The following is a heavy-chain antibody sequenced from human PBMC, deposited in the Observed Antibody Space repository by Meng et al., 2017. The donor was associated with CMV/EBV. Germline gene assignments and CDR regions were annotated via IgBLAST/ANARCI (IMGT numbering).Heavy chain of an antibody. Sequence: SGFTVSSYSMNWVRQAPGKGLEWVSSISSSSSYIYYADSVKGRFTISRDNAKNSLYLQMNSLRAEDTAVYYCARDSGSYRLGWFDPWGQGTLVTVSS. CDR2: ISSSSSYI. CDR1: GFTVSSYS. V-gene: IGHV3-21*01. D-gene: IGHD1-26*01. J-gene: IGHJ5*02. CDR3: ARDSGSYRLGWFDP.